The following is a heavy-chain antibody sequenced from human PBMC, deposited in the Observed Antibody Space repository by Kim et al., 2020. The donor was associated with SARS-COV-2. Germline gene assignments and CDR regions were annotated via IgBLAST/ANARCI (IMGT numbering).Heavy chain of an antibody. CDR3: SRVKDISDWYYFDY. CDR1: GFTFGSYG. J-gene: IGHJ4*01. Sequence: GGSLRLSCAASGFTFGSYGMSWVRQAPGKGLEWVANIKQDGSEEYYVDAVKVRFTISRDNAENSLYLQINSLRAEDTVVYDCSRVKDISDWYYFDYGA. CDR2: IKQDGSEE. V-gene: IGHV3-7*03. D-gene: IGHD6-19*01.